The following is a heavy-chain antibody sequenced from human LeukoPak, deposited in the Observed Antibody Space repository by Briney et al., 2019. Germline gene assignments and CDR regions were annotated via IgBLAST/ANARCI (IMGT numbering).Heavy chain of an antibody. J-gene: IGHJ5*02. CDR2: IIPILGIA. Sequence: ASVKVSCKASGGTFSSYAISWVRQAPGQGLEWMGRIIPILGIANYAQKFQGRVTITADKSTSTAYMELGSLRSEDTAVYYCAREGAYCSSTSCHIQNWFDPWGQGTLVTVSS. CDR1: GGTFSSYA. V-gene: IGHV1-69*10. CDR3: AREGAYCSSTSCHIQNWFDP. D-gene: IGHD2-2*01.